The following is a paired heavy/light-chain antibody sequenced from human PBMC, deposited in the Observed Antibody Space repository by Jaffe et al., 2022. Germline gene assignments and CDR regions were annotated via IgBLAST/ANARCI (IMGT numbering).Heavy chain of an antibody. CDR3: ARDVFITAGGFIDY. CDR1: GYTFTSHY. V-gene: IGHV1-46*01. D-gene: IGHD6-13*01. Sequence: QVQLVQSGAEVKKPGASVKVSCKASGYTFTSHYMHWVRQAPGQGLEWMGIINPSGVSTTYARKFQGRVTMTRDTSTSTVYMELSSLRSEDTAVYYCARDVFITAGGFIDYWGQGTLVTVSS. J-gene: IGHJ4*02. CDR2: INPSGVST.
Light chain of an antibody. V-gene: IGLV1-47*01. Sequence: QSVLTQPPSASGTPGQRVTISCSGSSSNIGSNYVYWYQQLPGTAPKLLICRNNQRPSGVPDRFSGSKSGTSASLAISGLRSEDEADYYCATWDDSLSGWVFGGGTKLTVL. CDR2: RNN. J-gene: IGLJ3*02. CDR1: SSNIGSNY. CDR3: ATWDDSLSGWV.